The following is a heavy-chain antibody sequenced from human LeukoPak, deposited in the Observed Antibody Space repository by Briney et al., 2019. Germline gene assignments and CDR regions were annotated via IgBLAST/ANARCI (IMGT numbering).Heavy chain of an antibody. CDR2: ISGTGGST. Sequence: GRSLRLSCAASGFTFSSHGMSWVRQAPGKGLEWVSAISGTGGSTYYADSVKGRFTISRDNSKNTLHLQMNSLRAEDTAVYYCAKDRLKDGYNGNWGQGTLVTVSS. D-gene: IGHD5-24*01. CDR1: GFTFSSHG. J-gene: IGHJ4*02. CDR3: AKDRLKDGYNGN. V-gene: IGHV3-23*01.